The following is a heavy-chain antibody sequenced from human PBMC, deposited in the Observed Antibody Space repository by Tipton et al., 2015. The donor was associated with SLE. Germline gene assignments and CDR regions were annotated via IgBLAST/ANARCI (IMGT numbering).Heavy chain of an antibody. V-gene: IGHV4-61*02. CDR1: GGSISSGSYY. J-gene: IGHJ6*03. CDR2: IYTSGST. Sequence: TLSLTCTVSGGSISSGSYYWSWIRQPAGKGLEWIGRIYTSGSTNYNPSLKSRVTISVDTSKNQFSLKLSSVTAADTAVYYCARGWSGSSTPTSYYYMDVWGKGTTVTVSS. D-gene: IGHD3-10*02. CDR3: ARGWSGSSTPTSYYYMDV.